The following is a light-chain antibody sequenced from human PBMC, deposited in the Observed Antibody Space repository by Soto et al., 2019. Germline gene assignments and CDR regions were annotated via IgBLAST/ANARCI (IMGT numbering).Light chain of an antibody. CDR3: QQYDISPWT. CDR2: ATS. V-gene: IGKV3-20*01. Sequence: EIVFTQSPGTLSLSPGERATLSCRASQSVTSTYLAWYQQKPGQAPRLLIYATSRRATGIPDRFGGSGSGTDFTLTISGXEPEDFAVYYCQQYDISPWTFGQGTKVDIK. J-gene: IGKJ1*01. CDR1: QSVTSTY.